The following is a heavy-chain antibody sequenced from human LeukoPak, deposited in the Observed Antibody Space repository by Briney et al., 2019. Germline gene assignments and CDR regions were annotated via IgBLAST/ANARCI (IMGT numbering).Heavy chain of an antibody. D-gene: IGHD2-2*02. Sequence: ASVKVSCKASGYTFTGYYMHWVRQAPGQGLEWMGWINPNSGGTNYAQKFQGRVTMTRDTPISTAYMELSRLRSDDTAVYYCARDLIVVVPAAINNYYYGMDVWGQGTTVTVSS. CDR2: INPNSGGT. J-gene: IGHJ6*02. CDR3: ARDLIVVVPAAINNYYYGMDV. CDR1: GYTFTGYY. V-gene: IGHV1-2*02.